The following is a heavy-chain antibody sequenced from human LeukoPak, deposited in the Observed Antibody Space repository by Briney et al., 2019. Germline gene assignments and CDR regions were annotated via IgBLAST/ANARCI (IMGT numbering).Heavy chain of an antibody. CDR3: AKDVVVIARGGDY. CDR1: GFTFSSYS. CDR2: ISSSSSYI. V-gene: IGHV3-21*01. J-gene: IGHJ4*02. Sequence: TGGSLRLSCAASGFTFSSYSMNWVRQAPGKGLEWVSSISSSSSYIYYADSVKGRFTISRDNAKNSLYLQMNSLRAEDTAVYYCAKDVVVIARGGDYWGQGTLVTVSS. D-gene: IGHD2-21*01.